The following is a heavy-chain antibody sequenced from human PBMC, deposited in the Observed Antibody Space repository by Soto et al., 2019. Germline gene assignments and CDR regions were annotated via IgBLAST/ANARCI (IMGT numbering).Heavy chain of an antibody. V-gene: IGHV3-23*01. D-gene: IGHD6-6*01. J-gene: IGHJ4*02. CDR2: ISGSGGGT. CDR1: GFTFMSYA. Sequence: PGGSLRLSCAATGFTFMSYAMSCFLQSPGKGLEWVSVISGSGGGTYYADSVKGRFTISRDKSKNTLYLQMNSLRVEDTAVFYCAKTAAARPNLYLDSWGQGTLVTGSS. CDR3: AKTAAARPNLYLDS.